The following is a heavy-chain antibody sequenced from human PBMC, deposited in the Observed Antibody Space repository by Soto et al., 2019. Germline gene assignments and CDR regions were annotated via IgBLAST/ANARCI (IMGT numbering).Heavy chain of an antibody. D-gene: IGHD3-22*01. CDR1: GFTFSSYW. V-gene: IGHV3-74*01. CDR3: ARGLLYDSSGYYFDY. CDR2: INSDGSST. J-gene: IGHJ4*02. Sequence: PGGSLRLSCAASGFTFSSYWMHWVRQAPGKGLVWVSRINSDGSSTSYADSVKGRFTISRDSSKNMLYLHMNSLRAEDTAVYYCARGLLYDSSGYYFDYWGQGTLVTVSS.